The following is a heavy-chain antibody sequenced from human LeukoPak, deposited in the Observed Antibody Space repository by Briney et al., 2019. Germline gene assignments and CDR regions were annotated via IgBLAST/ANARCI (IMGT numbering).Heavy chain of an antibody. D-gene: IGHD3-3*01. CDR1: GFTFGDYA. CDR2: IRSKAYGGTT. Sequence: PGGSLRLSCTASGFTFGDYAMSWVRQAPGKGLEWVGFIRSKAYGGTTEYAASVKGRFTISRDDSKSIAYPQMNSLKTEDTAVYYCTRAPRITIFGVVMDGTTPDYWGQGTLVTVSS. J-gene: IGHJ4*02. CDR3: TRAPRITIFGVVMDGTTPDY. V-gene: IGHV3-49*04.